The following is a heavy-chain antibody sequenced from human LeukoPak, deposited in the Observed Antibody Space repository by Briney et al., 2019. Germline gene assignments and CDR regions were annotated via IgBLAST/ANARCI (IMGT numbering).Heavy chain of an antibody. J-gene: IGHJ4*02. V-gene: IGHV3-7*01. CDR1: GFTFRNYW. CDR2: IKSDGSAK. Sequence: GGSLRLSCAASGFTFRNYWMSWVRQAPGKGLEWAAIIKSDGSAKYYVDSVKGRFDISRDNDKNSLYLQMSNLRAEDTAVYYCARDRGGEYFDYWGQGNLVTVSS. CDR3: ARDRGGEYFDY.